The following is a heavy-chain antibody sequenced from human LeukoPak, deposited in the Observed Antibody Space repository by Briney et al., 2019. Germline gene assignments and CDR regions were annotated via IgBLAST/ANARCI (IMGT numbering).Heavy chain of an antibody. Sequence: GESLNISCRGSGYSFTIYWIVWVRQLPGKGLEWRGILYPDDSDTRYSPSFQGQVTMSADKSISAAYLQWSSLKASGTAMYDCAILLGSGYNYGYYYNGLDVWGQGTTVTVSS. CDR2: LYPDDSDT. CDR1: GYSFTIYW. CDR3: AILLGSGYNYGYYYNGLDV. J-gene: IGHJ6*02. V-gene: IGHV5-51*01. D-gene: IGHD5-18*01.